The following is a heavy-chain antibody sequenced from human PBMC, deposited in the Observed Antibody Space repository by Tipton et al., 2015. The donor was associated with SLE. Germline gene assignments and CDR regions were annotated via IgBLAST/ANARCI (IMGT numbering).Heavy chain of an antibody. CDR2: IYYSGST. J-gene: IGHJ5*02. CDR1: GASISSGTYY. D-gene: IGHD3-10*01. V-gene: IGHV4-39*07. Sequence: TLSLTCTVSGASISSGTYYWAWIRQPPGKGPEWIGTIYYSGSTYYYPSLKSRITITVDTPKNQLSLKLNSVTAADTAVYYCARAHYGSMGYYNRFWLDPWGQGTLVTVSS. CDR3: ARAHYGSMGYYNRFWLDP.